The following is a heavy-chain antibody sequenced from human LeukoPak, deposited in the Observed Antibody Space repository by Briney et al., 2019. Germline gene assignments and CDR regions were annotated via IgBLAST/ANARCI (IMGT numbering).Heavy chain of an antibody. Sequence: PGGSLRLSCAASGFTVNSNSMSWVRQATGKGLECVAAIYSGDSTYYPDSVKGRFSISRDNSKNTLYLQMSSLRVEDTAIYYCVGRPYYYYGMDVWGQGTTVTVSS. V-gene: IGHV3-53*01. CDR3: VGRPYYYYGMDV. J-gene: IGHJ6*02. CDR2: IYSGDST. CDR1: GFTVNSNS.